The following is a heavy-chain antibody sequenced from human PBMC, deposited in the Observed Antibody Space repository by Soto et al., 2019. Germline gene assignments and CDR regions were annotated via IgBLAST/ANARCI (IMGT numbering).Heavy chain of an antibody. D-gene: IGHD3-16*01. CDR3: ARGPPHV. CDR1: GGSFSGYD. CDR2: INHSGSS. Sequence: PSETLSLTCAVYGGSFSGYDWTWIRQPPGTGLEWIGEINHSGSSNYNPSLKSRVTISVDRSKNQFSLKLSSVTAADTAVYYCARGPPHVWGQGTLVTVSS. V-gene: IGHV4-34*01. J-gene: IGHJ4*02.